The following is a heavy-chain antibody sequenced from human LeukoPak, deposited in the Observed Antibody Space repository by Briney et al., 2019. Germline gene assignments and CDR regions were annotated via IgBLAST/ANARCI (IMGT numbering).Heavy chain of an antibody. Sequence: GGSLRLSCTASGFTFGDYVMNWFRQAPGKGLEWVGFIRSKAWGGTTENAASVKGRFTISRDDSKSIAYLQMNSLEAEDTAVYFCASGYYTYYCGYWGQGTPVTVSS. D-gene: IGHD3-3*01. CDR1: GFTFGDYV. V-gene: IGHV3-49*03. CDR2: IRSKAWGGTT. J-gene: IGHJ4*02. CDR3: ASGYYTYYCGY.